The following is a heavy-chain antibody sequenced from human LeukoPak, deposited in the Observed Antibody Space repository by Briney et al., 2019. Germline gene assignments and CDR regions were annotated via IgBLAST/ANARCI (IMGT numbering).Heavy chain of an antibody. CDR1: GFTFSSYA. CDR3: ARAYGDNHTSASDAFDI. V-gene: IGHV3-30-3*01. D-gene: IGHD4-17*01. CDR2: ISYDGSNK. J-gene: IGHJ3*02. Sequence: PGGSLRLSCAASGFTFSSYAMHWVRQAPGKGLEWVAVISYDGSNKYYADSVKGRFTISRDNSKNTLYLQMNSLRAEDTAVYYCARAYGDNHTSASDAFDIWGQGTMVTVPS.